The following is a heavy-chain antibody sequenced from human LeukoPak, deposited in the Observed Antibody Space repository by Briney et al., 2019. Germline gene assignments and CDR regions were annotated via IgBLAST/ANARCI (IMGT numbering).Heavy chain of an antibody. Sequence: GRSLRLSCAASGFTFDDYAMHWVRQAPGKGLEWVSGISWNSGSIGYADSVKGRFTISRDKARNSLYLQMNRLRAEDTALYYCAKENYGDSYDAFDIWGQGTMVTVSS. J-gene: IGHJ3*02. V-gene: IGHV3-9*01. CDR2: ISWNSGSI. CDR3: AKENYGDSYDAFDI. D-gene: IGHD4-17*01. CDR1: GFTFDDYA.